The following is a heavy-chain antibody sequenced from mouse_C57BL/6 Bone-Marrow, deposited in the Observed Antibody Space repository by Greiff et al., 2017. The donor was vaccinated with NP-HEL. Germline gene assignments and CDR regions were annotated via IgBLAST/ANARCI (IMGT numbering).Heavy chain of an antibody. Sequence: EVQLQQSGAELVRPGASVKLSCTASGFNITDDYMHWVKQRPEQGLEWIGWIDPENGDTEYASKFQGKATITADTSSNTAYLKLSSLTSEDTAVYYCTTSYYSNHGAWFAYWGQGTLVTVSA. D-gene: IGHD2-5*01. V-gene: IGHV14-4*01. CDR1: GFNITDDY. CDR2: IDPENGDT. CDR3: TTSYYSNHGAWFAY. J-gene: IGHJ3*01.